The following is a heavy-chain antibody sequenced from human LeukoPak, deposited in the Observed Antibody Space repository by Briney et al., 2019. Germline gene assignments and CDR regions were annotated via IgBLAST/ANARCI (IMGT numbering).Heavy chain of an antibody. J-gene: IGHJ5*02. CDR1: GYTFTSYD. V-gene: IGHV1-8*03. D-gene: IGHD6-13*01. Sequence: ASVKVSCKASGYTFTSYDINWVRQATGQGLEWMGWMNPNSGNTGYAQKFQGRVTITRNTSISTAYMELSSLRSEDTTVYYCARGLYIAAAPFFDPWGQGTLVTVSS. CDR3: ARGLYIAAAPFFDP. CDR2: MNPNSGNT.